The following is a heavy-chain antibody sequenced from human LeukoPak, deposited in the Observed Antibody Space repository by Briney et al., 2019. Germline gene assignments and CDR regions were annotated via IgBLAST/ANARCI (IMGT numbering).Heavy chain of an antibody. D-gene: IGHD6-19*01. Sequence: GGSLRLSCAASGFTFSNAWMSWVRQAPGKGLEWVGRIKSKTDGWTTDYAAPVKGRFTIPRDDSKNTLYLQMNSLKTEDTAVYYCNTEGIAVATGWFDPWGQGTLVTVPS. J-gene: IGHJ5*02. V-gene: IGHV3-15*01. CDR1: GFTFSNAW. CDR3: NTEGIAVATGWFDP. CDR2: IKSKTDGWTT.